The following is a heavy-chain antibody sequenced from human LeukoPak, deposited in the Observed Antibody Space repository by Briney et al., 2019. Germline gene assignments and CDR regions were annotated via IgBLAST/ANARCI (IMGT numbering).Heavy chain of an antibody. D-gene: IGHD6-19*01. J-gene: IGHJ3*02. CDR3: AREDIAVALDI. V-gene: IGHV4-34*09. CDR1: GGSFSGYY. CDR2: INHSGST. Sequence: SETLSLTCAVYGGSFSGYYWSWIRQPPGKGLEWIGEINHSGSTNYNPSLKSRVTISVDTSKNQFSLKLSSVTAADTAVYYCAREDIAVALDIWGQGTMVTVSS.